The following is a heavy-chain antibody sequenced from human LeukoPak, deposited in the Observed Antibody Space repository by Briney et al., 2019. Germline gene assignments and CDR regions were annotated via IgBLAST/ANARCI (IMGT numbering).Heavy chain of an antibody. Sequence: PGGSLRPSCAASGFTFSSYGMHWVRQAPGKGLEWVAVIWYDGSNKYYADSVKGRFTISRDNSKNTLYLQMNSLRAEDTAVYYCARDLLAGQFDYWGQGTLVTVSS. J-gene: IGHJ4*02. CDR2: IWYDGSNK. D-gene: IGHD3-9*01. CDR1: GFTFSSYG. V-gene: IGHV3-33*01. CDR3: ARDLLAGQFDY.